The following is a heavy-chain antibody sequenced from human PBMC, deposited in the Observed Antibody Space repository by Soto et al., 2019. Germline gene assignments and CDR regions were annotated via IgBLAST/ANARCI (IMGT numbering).Heavy chain of an antibody. V-gene: IGHV4-39*01. CDR1: GGSISSSSYY. CDR3: ARSYSGSYYVTYYYGMDV. CDR2: IYYSGST. Sequence: SETLYLTCTVSGGSISSSSYYWGWIRQPPGKGQEWIGSIYYSGSTYYNTSLKSRVTISVDTSKKQFSLKLSSVTAADTAVYYCARSYSGSYYVTYYYGMDVWGQGTTVT. D-gene: IGHD1-26*01. J-gene: IGHJ6*02.